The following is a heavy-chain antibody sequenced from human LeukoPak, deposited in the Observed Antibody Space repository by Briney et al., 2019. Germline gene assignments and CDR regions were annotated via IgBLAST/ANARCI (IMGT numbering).Heavy chain of an antibody. V-gene: IGHV3-33*01. CDR2: IWYDGNNK. Sequence: PGGSLRLSCAASGFTFSSYGLHWVRQAPGKGLEWVAVIWYDGNNKYYADSVKGRFTISRDNSKNTLYLQMNSLRAEDTAVYYCARDPYSSTWSYGMDVWGQGTTVTVSS. CDR3: ARDPYSSTWSYGMDV. J-gene: IGHJ6*02. CDR1: GFTFSSYG. D-gene: IGHD6-6*01.